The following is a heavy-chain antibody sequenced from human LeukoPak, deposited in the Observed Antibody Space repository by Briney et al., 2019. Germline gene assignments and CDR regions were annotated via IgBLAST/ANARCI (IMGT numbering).Heavy chain of an antibody. J-gene: IGHJ4*02. CDR1: GFTFSSYA. CDR2: ISGSGGTT. D-gene: IGHD3-22*01. CDR3: AKDLTYYYDSTGYSFDY. V-gene: IGHV3-23*01. Sequence: GSLRLSCAASGFTFSSYAMSWVRQAPGKGLELVSGISGSGGTTYYADSVKGRFTISRDNSKNTLYLQLNSLRAEDTAIYYCAKDLTYYYDSTGYSFDYWGQGTLVTVSS.